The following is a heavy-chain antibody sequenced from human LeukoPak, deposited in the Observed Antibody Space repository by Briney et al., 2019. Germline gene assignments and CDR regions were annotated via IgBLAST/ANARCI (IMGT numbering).Heavy chain of an antibody. Sequence: SETLSLTCTVSGDSISKSNFYWGWIRQPPGKGLEWIGSVYYRRRSDQNPSLKSRVTISVDTSKNHLSLHLTSVTAADTAVYYCSRENGAFSPFGYWGQGYLVTVLS. CDR1: GDSISKSNFY. CDR2: VYYRRRS. D-gene: IGHD2-8*01. V-gene: IGHV4-39*02. CDR3: SRENGAFSPFGY. J-gene: IGHJ4*02.